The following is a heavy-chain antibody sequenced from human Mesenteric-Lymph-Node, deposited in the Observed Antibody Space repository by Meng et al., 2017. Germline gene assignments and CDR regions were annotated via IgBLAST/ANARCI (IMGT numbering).Heavy chain of an antibody. Sequence: QVQLQQGGAGLLKPSETLPLTCAVYGGSFSGYYWSWIRQPPGKGLEWIGEINHSGSTNYNPSLKSRVTISVDTSKNQFSLKLSSVTAAGTAVYYCARRYGASAYNWFDPWGQGTLVTVSS. J-gene: IGHJ5*02. CDR2: INHSGST. CDR1: GGSFSGYY. CDR3: ARRYGASAYNWFDP. V-gene: IGHV4-34*01. D-gene: IGHD4-17*01.